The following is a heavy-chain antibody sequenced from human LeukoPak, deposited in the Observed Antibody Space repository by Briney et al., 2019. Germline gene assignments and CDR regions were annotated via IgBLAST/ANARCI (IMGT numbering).Heavy chain of an antibody. CDR2: LSGSADRT. D-gene: IGHD6-13*01. J-gene: IGHJ4*02. CDR1: GFSFSNYG. CDR3: AKERVVFWRLIAAAATFGDY. V-gene: IGHV3-23*01. Sequence: GGSLRLSCAGSGFSFSNYGMSWVRQAPGKGLEWVSALSGSADRTYYADSVKGRFTISRDNSKNTLYLQMNSLRAEDTAVYYCAKERVVFWRLIAAAATFGDYWGQGTLVTVSS.